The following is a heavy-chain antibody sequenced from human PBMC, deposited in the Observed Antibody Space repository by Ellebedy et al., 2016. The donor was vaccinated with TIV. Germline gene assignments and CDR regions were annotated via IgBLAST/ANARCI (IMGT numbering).Heavy chain of an antibody. Sequence: GRFTLSRDNAKNSLFLQMNSLRAEDTAVYYCARHSRDPFDYWGQGTLVTVSS. D-gene: IGHD2-21*01. J-gene: IGHJ4*02. CDR3: ARHSRDPFDY. V-gene: IGHV3-11*03.